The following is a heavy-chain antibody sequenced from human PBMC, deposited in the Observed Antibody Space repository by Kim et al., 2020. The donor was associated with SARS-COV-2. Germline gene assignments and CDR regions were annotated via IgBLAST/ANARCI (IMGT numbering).Heavy chain of an antibody. Sequence: YSQRFQGRVAITRDTSATTAYMELSSLIFEDTAVYYCARGGDYGDYFDYWGQGALVTVSS. CDR3: ARGGDYGDYFDY. V-gene: IGHV1-3*01. D-gene: IGHD4-17*01. J-gene: IGHJ4*02.